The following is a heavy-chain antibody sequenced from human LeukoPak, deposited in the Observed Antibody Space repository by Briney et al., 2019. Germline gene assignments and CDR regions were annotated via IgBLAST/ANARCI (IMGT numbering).Heavy chain of an antibody. Sequence: SETLSLTCAVYGGSFSGYYWSWIRQPPGKGLEWIGSIYQSGSTYYNPSLKSRVTISVDTSKNQFSLKLSSVTAADTAVYYCARVSWIRYFDYWGQGTLVTVSS. CDR2: IYQSGST. V-gene: IGHV4-34*01. J-gene: IGHJ4*02. CDR1: GGSFSGYY. CDR3: ARVSWIRYFDY. D-gene: IGHD5-12*01.